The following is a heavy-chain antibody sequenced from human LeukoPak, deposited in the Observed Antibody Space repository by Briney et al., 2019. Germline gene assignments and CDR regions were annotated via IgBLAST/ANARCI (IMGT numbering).Heavy chain of an antibody. V-gene: IGHV3-30*18. CDR1: EFTFSTYG. CDR2: ISDDGSYK. J-gene: IGHJ4*02. CDR3: AKGRPYDYVWGTYRTGFDY. D-gene: IGHD3-16*02. Sequence: GGSLRLSCAASEFTFSTYGMHWVRQAPGKGLEWVAVISDDGSYKFYADSVKGRFTISRDNSKNTLYLQMNSLRAEDTAVYYCAKGRPYDYVWGTYRTGFDYWGQGTLVTVSS.